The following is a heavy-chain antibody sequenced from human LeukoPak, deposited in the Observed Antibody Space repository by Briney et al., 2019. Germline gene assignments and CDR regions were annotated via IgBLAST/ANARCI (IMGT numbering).Heavy chain of an antibody. Sequence: SETLSLTCTVSGGSISSDYWSWIRQPAGKGLEGIGRIYTSGSTNYNPSLKSRIPMSLDTSKNQFSLKLNSVTAADTAVYYCARAGYGDSDFDYWGQGTLVTVSS. V-gene: IGHV4-4*07. D-gene: IGHD4-17*01. CDR3: ARAGYGDSDFDY. J-gene: IGHJ4*02. CDR2: IYTSGST. CDR1: GGSISSDY.